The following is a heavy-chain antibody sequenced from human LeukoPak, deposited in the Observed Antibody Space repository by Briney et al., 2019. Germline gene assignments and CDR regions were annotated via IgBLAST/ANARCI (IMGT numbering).Heavy chain of an antibody. D-gene: IGHD1-14*01. Sequence: GGSLRLSCAASGFTFSSYAMHWVRQAPGKGLEWVAVISYDGSNKYYADSVKGRFTISRDNSKNTLYLQMNSLRAEDTAVYYCARRGLSRYYFDYWGQGTLVTVSS. CDR2: ISYDGSNK. J-gene: IGHJ4*02. V-gene: IGHV3-30-3*01. CDR1: GFTFSSYA. CDR3: ARRGLSRYYFDY.